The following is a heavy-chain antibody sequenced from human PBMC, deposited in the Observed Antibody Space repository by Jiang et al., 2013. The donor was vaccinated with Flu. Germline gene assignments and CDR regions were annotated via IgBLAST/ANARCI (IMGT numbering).Heavy chain of an antibody. Sequence: GLVKPSETLSLTCVVSGYSISSGYYWGWIRQPPGKGLEWIGSIYHSGSTDYNPSLKSRVTISVDTSKNQFSLKLSSVTAADTAVYYCARRVVRDYYYDYYGLDVWGRGTTVTVSS. CDR2: IYHSGST. J-gene: IGHJ6*04. D-gene: IGHD3-22*01. V-gene: IGHV4-38-2*01. CDR1: GYSISSGYY. CDR3: ARRVVRDYYYDYYGLDV.